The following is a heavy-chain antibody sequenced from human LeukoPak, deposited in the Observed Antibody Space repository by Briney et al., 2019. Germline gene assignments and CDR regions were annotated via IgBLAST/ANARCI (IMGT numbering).Heavy chain of an antibody. J-gene: IGHJ4*02. D-gene: IGHD6-19*01. Sequence: PGRSLRLSCAGSGFTFSTYAMHWVRQAPGKGLEWVALISYDGSTQRYADSVKGRFTFSRDNSKNTLYLQMNNLRAEDTAVYYCARVTLSGGPVAAYFDYWGQGTLVTVSS. CDR2: ISYDGSTQ. CDR1: GFTFSTYA. V-gene: IGHV3-30*14. CDR3: ARVTLSGGPVAAYFDY.